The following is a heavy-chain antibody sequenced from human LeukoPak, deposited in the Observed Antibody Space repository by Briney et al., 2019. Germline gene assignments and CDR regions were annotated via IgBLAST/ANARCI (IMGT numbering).Heavy chain of an antibody. J-gene: IGHJ3*02. CDR3: AKDRVAVAVDDAFDI. Sequence: GGSLRLSCAASGVTFSNYVMSWVRQAPGKGLERVSSITGSGSSTYDADLVKGRFTISRDNSKNTLYLQMNSLRAEDTAVYYCAKDRVAVAVDDAFDIWGQGTMVTVSS. CDR2: ITGSGSST. D-gene: IGHD6-19*01. CDR1: GVTFSNYV. V-gene: IGHV3-23*01.